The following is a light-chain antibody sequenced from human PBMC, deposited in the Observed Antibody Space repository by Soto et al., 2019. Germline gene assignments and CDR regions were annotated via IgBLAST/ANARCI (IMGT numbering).Light chain of an antibody. Sequence: DIQMTQSPSSLSASVGDRVTITCRSSQSISRYLSWYQQKPGKAPKLLIYLASSLQSGVPSRFSGSGSGTDFTLTISSLQPEDLATYYCLESSSALTFGQGTRLGL. V-gene: IGKV1-39*01. CDR3: LESSSALT. J-gene: IGKJ5*01. CDR1: QSISRY. CDR2: LAS.